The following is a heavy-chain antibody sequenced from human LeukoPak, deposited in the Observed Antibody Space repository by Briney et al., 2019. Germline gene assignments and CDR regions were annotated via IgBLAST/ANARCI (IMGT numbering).Heavy chain of an antibody. J-gene: IGHJ6*03. Sequence: PGGSLRLSCAASGFTFSTYGMSWVRQAPGKGLEWVSGINGNSRTTHYADSVKGRFTISRDNSKNTLYLHMNSLTAEDTAVYYCARVVRWLQSSFWDYYMDVWGKGTTVTVSS. V-gene: IGHV3-23*05. CDR1: GFTFSTYG. CDR3: ARVVRWLQSSFWDYYMDV. CDR2: INGNSRTT. D-gene: IGHD5-24*01.